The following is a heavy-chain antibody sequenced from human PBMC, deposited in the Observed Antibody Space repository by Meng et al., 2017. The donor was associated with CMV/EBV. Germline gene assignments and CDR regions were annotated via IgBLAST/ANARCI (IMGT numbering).Heavy chain of an antibody. D-gene: IGHD2-15*01. CDR3: SREKVAAKAVGAFDI. Sequence: SQTLSLPCAISGDRVSSNSAAWNWIRQSPSRGLEWLGRTYYRSKWYNDDAVSVKSRITINPDTSKNQFSLQLNSVTPEDTAVYYCSREKVAAKAVGAFDIWGQGTMVTVS. CDR1: GDRVSSNSAA. V-gene: IGHV6-1*01. J-gene: IGHJ3*02. CDR2: TYYRSKWYN.